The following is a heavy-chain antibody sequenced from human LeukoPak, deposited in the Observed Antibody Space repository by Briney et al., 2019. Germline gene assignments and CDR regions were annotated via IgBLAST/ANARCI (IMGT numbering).Heavy chain of an antibody. CDR2: FDPEDSET. V-gene: IGHV1-24*01. D-gene: IGHD6-13*01. CDR1: GYTLTELS. CDR3: ATASIAAARDYYYGMDV. J-gene: IGHJ6*02. Sequence: GASVKVSCKVSGYTLTELSMHWVRQAPGKGLEWMGGFDPEDSETIYAQKFQGRVTMTEDTSTDTAYMELSSLRSEDTAVYYCATASIAAARDYYYGMDVWGQGTTVTVSS.